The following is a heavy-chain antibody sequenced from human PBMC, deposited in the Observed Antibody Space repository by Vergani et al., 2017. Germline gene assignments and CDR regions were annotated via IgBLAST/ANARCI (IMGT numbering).Heavy chain of an antibody. Sequence: EVQLVESGGGLVKPGGSLRLSCAASGFTFSSYSMNWVRQAPGKGLEWVSSISRSSSYRYYADSVKGRLTICRDNAKNLLYLQMNSLRAEDTAVYYCARRAAVYRGIKGGNWLDRWDRGTLVTVSS. CDR2: ISRSSSYR. CDR3: ARRAAVYRGIKGGNWLDR. V-gene: IGHV3-21*01. CDR1: GFTFSSYS. J-gene: IGHJ5*02. D-gene: IGHD1-26*01.